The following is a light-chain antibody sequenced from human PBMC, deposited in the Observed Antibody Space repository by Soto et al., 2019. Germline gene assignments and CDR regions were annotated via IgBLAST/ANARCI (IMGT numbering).Light chain of an antibody. CDR3: LQDINYPWT. J-gene: IGKJ1*01. CDR1: QGISSY. CDR2: GAS. Sequence: IQLTQTQSFLSASVGARVTITCRASQGISSYLARYQQKPGKPPKVLIYGASNLQSGVPPRFSGSGSGTDFTLAISSLQPEDSATYYCLQDINYPWTFGQGTKVDIK. V-gene: IGKV1-6*01.